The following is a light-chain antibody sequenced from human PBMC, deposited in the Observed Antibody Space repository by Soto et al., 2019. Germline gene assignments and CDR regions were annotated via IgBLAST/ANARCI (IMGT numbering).Light chain of an antibody. CDR2: GAS. J-gene: IGKJ1*01. Sequence: IVLTQSPGTLSLSPGERATLSCRASQSVSTNLAWYQQKPGQAPRLLISGASTRAAGVSDRFRGSGSDTEFTLTISSLRSEDSAVYYCQQYFEWPPMTFGQGTKVDIK. V-gene: IGKV3-15*01. CDR3: QQYFEWPPMT. CDR1: QSVSTN.